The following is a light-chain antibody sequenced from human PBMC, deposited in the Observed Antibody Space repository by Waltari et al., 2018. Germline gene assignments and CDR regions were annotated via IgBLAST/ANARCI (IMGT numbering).Light chain of an antibody. CDR1: AGSVSSTSY. J-gene: IGLJ3*02. CDR2: KVM. CDR3: SMYMGSGVWV. V-gene: IGLV8-61*01. Sequence: QTVVTQEPSLSVSPGGTVTLTCALSAGSVSSTSYPTWYQQTPGQPPRTLVYKVMSRSSGVPDRFSGSILGNTAALTITGAQADDESDYYCSMYMGSGVWVFGGGTKLTVL.